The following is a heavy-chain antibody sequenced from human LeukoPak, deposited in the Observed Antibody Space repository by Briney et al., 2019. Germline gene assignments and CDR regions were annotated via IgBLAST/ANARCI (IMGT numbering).Heavy chain of an antibody. J-gene: IGHJ4*02. Sequence: PGGSLRLSCVASGFSLSSYNMNWVRQAPGKGLEWVSFMSTDGSYIHYADSVKGRFIISRDNARNSLYLQMNSLRAEDTAVYYCAREYSSDWPTRFDYWGQGTLVTVSS. CDR2: MSTDGSYI. V-gene: IGHV3-21*01. CDR3: AREYSSDWPTRFDY. CDR1: GFSLSSYN. D-gene: IGHD6-19*01.